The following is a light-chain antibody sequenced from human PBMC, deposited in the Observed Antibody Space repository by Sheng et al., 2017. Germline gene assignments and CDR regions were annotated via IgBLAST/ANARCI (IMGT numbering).Light chain of an antibody. CDR3: YSFTSSSTLV. V-gene: IGLV2-14*03. CDR2: DVS. J-gene: IGLJ2*01. Sequence: QSALTQPASVSGSPGQSITISCTGTSSDIGSYNYVSWYQQHPGKAPKLIIYDVSDRPSGVSNRFSGSKSGNAASLTISGLQAEDEGYYYCYSFTSSSTLVFGGGTKLTVL. CDR1: SSDIGSYNY.